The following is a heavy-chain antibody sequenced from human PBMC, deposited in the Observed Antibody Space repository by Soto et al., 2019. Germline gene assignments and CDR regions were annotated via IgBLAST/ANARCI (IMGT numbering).Heavy chain of an antibody. J-gene: IGHJ4*02. CDR1: GYTFTGYY. CDR3: ARRKGDYYDSSGYPYYFDY. Sequence: AASVKVSCKASGYTFTGYYMHWVRQAPGQGLEWMGWINPNSGGTKSAQKFQGRVTMTRDTSISTAYMELSRLRSDDTAVYYCARRKGDYYDSSGYPYYFDYWGQGTRGTVSS. D-gene: IGHD3-22*01. V-gene: IGHV1-2*02. CDR2: INPNSGGT.